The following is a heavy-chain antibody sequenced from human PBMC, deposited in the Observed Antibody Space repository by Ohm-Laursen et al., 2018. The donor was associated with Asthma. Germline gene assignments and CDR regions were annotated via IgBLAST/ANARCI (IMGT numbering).Heavy chain of an antibody. J-gene: IGHJ6*02. CDR1: GFTFSSYG. CDR3: AKVVLMDV. D-gene: IGHD3-16*02. Sequence: SLRLSCTASGFTFSSYGMHWVRQAPGKGLEWVSGISSSGGGTSYADDVKGRFIVSRDNSRNTLFLQMNSLRAEDTAVYYCAKVVLMDVWGQGTTVTVSS. CDR2: ISSSGGGT. V-gene: IGHV3-23*01.